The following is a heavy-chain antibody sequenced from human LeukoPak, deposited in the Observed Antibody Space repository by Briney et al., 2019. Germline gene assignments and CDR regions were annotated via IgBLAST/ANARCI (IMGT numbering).Heavy chain of an antibody. CDR1: GYMSTSYD. CDR2: MNPDSGKK. CDR3: AKYKGGDYIDSGKRYYLDH. J-gene: IGHJ4*02. V-gene: IGHV1-8*01. D-gene: IGHD3-10*01. Sequence: ASVKVSCKASGYMSTSYDINWVRQATGQGREWMGWMNPDSGKKGQAQKFQGRITMTRNTSISTAYMELSSLGPEDTAVYYCAKYKGGDYIDSGKRYYLDHWGQGTPVTVSS.